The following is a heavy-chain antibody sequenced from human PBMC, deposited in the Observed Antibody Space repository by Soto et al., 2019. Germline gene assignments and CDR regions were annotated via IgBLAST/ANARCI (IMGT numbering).Heavy chain of an antibody. CDR3: ARDLRDAGY. CDR2: ISYDGSNK. Sequence: QVQLVESGGGVVQPGRSLRLSCAASGFTFSSYAMHWVRQAPGKGLEWVAVISYDGSNKYYADSVKGRFTISRDNSKNTLYLQMNSLRAEDTAVYYCARDLRDAGYWGQGTLVTVSS. J-gene: IGHJ4*02. CDR1: GFTFSSYA. V-gene: IGHV3-30-3*01.